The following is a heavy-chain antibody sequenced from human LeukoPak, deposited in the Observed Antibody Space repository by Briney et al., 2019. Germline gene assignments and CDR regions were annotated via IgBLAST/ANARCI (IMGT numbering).Heavy chain of an antibody. Sequence: SETLSLTCIVSGGAISSYYWSCIRQPPGKGLEWIGYIYYSGSTNYNPSLKSRVTISVDTSKNQLSLKLSSVTAADTAVYYCARTSKGIAARADYWGQGTLVTVSS. D-gene: IGHD6-6*01. J-gene: IGHJ4*02. CDR2: IYYSGST. CDR3: ARTSKGIAARADY. CDR1: GGAISSYY. V-gene: IGHV4-59*01.